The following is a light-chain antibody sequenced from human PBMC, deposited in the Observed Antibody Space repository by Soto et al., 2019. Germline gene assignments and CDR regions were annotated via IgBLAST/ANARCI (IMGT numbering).Light chain of an antibody. CDR3: SSYAGTNNLGV. J-gene: IGLJ1*01. Sequence: QSALTQPPSASGSPGQSVTISCTGTSSDVGGYKYVSWYQQHPGKAPKLMIFEVNKRPSGVPDRFSGSKSGNTASLTVSGLQAEDEADYYCSSYAGTNNLGVFGTGTKLPVL. CDR1: SSDVGGYKY. CDR2: EVN. V-gene: IGLV2-8*01.